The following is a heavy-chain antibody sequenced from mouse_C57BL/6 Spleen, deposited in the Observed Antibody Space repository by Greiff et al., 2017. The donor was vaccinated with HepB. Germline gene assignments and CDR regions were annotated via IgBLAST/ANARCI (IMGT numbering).Heavy chain of an antibody. D-gene: IGHD2-4*01. Sequence: QVQLKQPGAELVMPGASVKLSCKASGYTFTSYWMHWVKQRPGQGLEWIGEIDPSDSYTNYNQKFKGKSTLTVDKSSSTAYMQLSSLTSEDSAVYYCAVLYDYDNFDYWGQGTTLTVSS. CDR3: AVLYDYDNFDY. V-gene: IGHV1-69*01. J-gene: IGHJ2*01. CDR1: GYTFTSYW. CDR2: IDPSDSYT.